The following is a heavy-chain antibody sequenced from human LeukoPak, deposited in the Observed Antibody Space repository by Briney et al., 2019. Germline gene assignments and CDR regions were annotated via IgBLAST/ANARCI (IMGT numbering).Heavy chain of an antibody. V-gene: IGHV3-15*01. CDR2: IKSKTDGGTT. D-gene: IGHD3-22*01. CDR3: TTESSYYYDSSGYYQFDY. J-gene: IGHJ4*02. Sequence: SGGSLRLSCAASGFTFSNAWMSWVRQAPGKGLEWVGRIKSKTDGGTTDYAAPVKGRFTISRDDSKNTLYLQMNSLKTEDTAVYYCTTESSYYYDSSGYYQFDYWGQGTLVTVSS. CDR1: GFTFSNAW.